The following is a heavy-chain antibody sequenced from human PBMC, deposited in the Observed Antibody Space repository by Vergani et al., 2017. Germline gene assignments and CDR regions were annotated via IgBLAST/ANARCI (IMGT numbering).Heavy chain of an antibody. Sequence: QVQLQESGSGLVKPSQTLSLTCTVSGGSISSGGYYWSWIRQHPGKGLEWIGYIYYSGSTYYNPSLKSRVTISVDTSKNQFSLELSSVTAADTAVYYCARFPLTYYYGSGAGGGFDPWGQGTLVTVSS. CDR2: IYYSGST. CDR1: GGSISSGGYY. J-gene: IGHJ5*02. CDR3: ARFPLTYYYGSGAGGGFDP. D-gene: IGHD3-10*01. V-gene: IGHV4-31*03.